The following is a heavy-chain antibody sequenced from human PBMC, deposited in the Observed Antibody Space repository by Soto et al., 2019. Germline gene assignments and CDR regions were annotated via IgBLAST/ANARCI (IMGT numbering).Heavy chain of an antibody. CDR1: GGSFSGYY. Sequence: QVQLQQWGAGLLKPSETLSLTCAVYGGSFSGYYWSWIRQPPGKGLEWIGEINHSGSTNYNPSLKSRVTISVDTSKNQFSLKLSSVTAADTAVYYCARDRSIWGSYRYKYFQHWGQGTLVTVSS. CDR3: ARDRSIWGSYRYKYFQH. V-gene: IGHV4-34*01. J-gene: IGHJ1*01. CDR2: INHSGST. D-gene: IGHD3-16*02.